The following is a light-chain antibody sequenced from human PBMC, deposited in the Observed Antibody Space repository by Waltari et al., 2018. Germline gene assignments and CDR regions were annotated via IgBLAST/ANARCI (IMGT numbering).Light chain of an antibody. Sequence: SSELTQEPDVSVALGQTVNITCRGDSLRLFYASWYQQAPRQAPRLVIYRKNERPSGIPGRFSASYSGDTSSLIITGAQTEDEGHYYCSSRDTDGKHWLFGGGTKVTV. CDR1: SLRLFY. CDR2: RKN. V-gene: IGLV3-19*01. CDR3: SSRDTDGKHWL. J-gene: IGLJ2*01.